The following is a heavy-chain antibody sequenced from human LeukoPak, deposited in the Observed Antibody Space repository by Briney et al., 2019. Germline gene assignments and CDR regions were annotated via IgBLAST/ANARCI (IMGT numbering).Heavy chain of an antibody. D-gene: IGHD3-22*01. CDR3: ARRSLTYDSSGSYEGAFDY. CDR2: ISGSGGST. CDR1: GFTFSSYA. V-gene: IGHV3-23*01. J-gene: IGHJ4*02. Sequence: PGGSLRLSCAASGFTFSSYAMSWVRQAPGKGLEWVSAISGSGGSTYYADSVKGRFTISRDNSKNTLYLQMNSLRAGDTAVYYCARRSLTYDSSGSYEGAFDYWGQGTLVTVSS.